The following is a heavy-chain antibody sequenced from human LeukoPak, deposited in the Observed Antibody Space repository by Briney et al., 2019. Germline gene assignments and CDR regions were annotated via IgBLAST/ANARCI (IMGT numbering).Heavy chain of an antibody. CDR2: IIPIFGTA. V-gene: IGHV1-69*01. CDR3: AKQPDRGNWFDP. Sequence: AASVKVSCKASGGTFSSYAISWVRQAPGQGLEWMGGIIPIFGTANYAQKFQGRVTITADESTSTAYMELSSLRSEDTAVYYCAKQPDRGNWFDPWGQGTLVTVSS. CDR1: GGTFSSYA. J-gene: IGHJ5*02. D-gene: IGHD1/OR15-1a*01.